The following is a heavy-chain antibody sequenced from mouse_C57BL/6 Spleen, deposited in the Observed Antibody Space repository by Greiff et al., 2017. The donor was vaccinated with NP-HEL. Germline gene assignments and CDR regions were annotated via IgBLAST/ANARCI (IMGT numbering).Heavy chain of an antibody. Sequence: QVQLQQSGPELVKPGASVKLSCKASGYTFTSYDINWVKQRPGQGLEWIGWIYPRDGSTKYNEKFKGKATLTADKSSSTAYMQLSSLTSEDSAVYFCARPIITTVVATREYYAMDYWGQGTSVTVSS. J-gene: IGHJ4*01. V-gene: IGHV1-85*01. CDR3: ARPIITTVVATREYYAMDY. D-gene: IGHD1-1*01. CDR1: GYTFTSYD. CDR2: IYPRDGST.